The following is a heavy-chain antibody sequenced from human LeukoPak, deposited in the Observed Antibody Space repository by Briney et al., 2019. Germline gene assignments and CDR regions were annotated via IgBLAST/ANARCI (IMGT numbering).Heavy chain of an antibody. J-gene: IGHJ4*02. CDR1: GGSISSYY. CDR2: ISHTGST. Sequence: SETLSLTCTVSGGSISSYYWSWIRQPPGKGLEWIATISHTGSTYYNPTLKSRVTISIDTSKNQFSLKLSSVTAADTAVYYCARKYSSSWYWGQGTLVTVSS. V-gene: IGHV4-59*12. D-gene: IGHD6-13*01. CDR3: ARKYSSSWY.